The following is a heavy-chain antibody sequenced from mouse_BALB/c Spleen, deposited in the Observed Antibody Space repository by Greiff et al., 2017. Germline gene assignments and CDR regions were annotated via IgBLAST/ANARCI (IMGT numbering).Heavy chain of an antibody. D-gene: IGHD4-1*01. Sequence: VQLQQPGAELVMPGASVKMSCKASGYTFTDYWMHWVKQRPGQGLEWIGAIDTSDSYTSYNQKFKGKATLTVDESSSTAYMQLSSLTSEDSAVYYCARGGENWARGFDYWGQGTTLTVSS. CDR1: GYTFTDYW. V-gene: IGHV1-69*01. CDR2: IDTSDSYT. CDR3: ARGGENWARGFDY. J-gene: IGHJ2*01.